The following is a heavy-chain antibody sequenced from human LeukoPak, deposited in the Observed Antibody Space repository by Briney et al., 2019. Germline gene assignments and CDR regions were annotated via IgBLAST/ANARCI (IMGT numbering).Heavy chain of an antibody. CDR3: AKGEAAAGTSSWFDP. J-gene: IGHJ5*02. CDR1: GFTFSSYA. V-gene: IGHV3-23*01. D-gene: IGHD6-13*01. CDR2: ISGSGGST. Sequence: GGSLRLSCAASGFTFSSYAMSRVRQAPGKGLEWVSGISGSGGSTYYADSVKGRFTISRDNSKNTLYLQMNSLGAEDTAVYYCAKGEAAAGTSSWFDPWGQGTLVTVSS.